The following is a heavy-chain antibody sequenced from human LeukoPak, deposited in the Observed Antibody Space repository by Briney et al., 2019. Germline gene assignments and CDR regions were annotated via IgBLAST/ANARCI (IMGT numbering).Heavy chain of an antibody. CDR2: IKSKTDGETT. D-gene: IGHD3-10*01. J-gene: IGHJ4*02. CDR3: TTDLGTYYHGSQRLIPIDY. Sequence: GGSLRLSCVDSGFTFTNAWMSWVRQAPGKGLEWIGRIKSKTDGETTNYAEPVRGRSTISRDDSKSAVYLQMNSLKIEDTAVYYCTTDLGTYYHGSQRLIPIDYWGQGTLVTVSS. V-gene: IGHV3-15*01. CDR1: GFTFTNAW.